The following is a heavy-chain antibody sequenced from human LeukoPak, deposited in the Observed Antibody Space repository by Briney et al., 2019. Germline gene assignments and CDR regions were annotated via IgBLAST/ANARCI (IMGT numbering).Heavy chain of an antibody. Sequence: PGGSLRLSCAASGFTFSSSWMHWVRQAPGKGLVWVSAINSDGSFSTYTDSVKGRFTISRDNAKNTLYLQMNSLRAEDTAVYYCAYCSGGNCYWGQGTLVTVSS. CDR1: GFTFSSSW. J-gene: IGHJ4*02. V-gene: IGHV3-74*03. D-gene: IGHD2-15*01. CDR3: AYCSGGNCY. CDR2: INSDGSFS.